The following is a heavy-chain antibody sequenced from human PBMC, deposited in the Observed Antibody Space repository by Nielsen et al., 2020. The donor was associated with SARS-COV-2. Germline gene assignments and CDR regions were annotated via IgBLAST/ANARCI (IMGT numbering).Heavy chain of an antibody. CDR2: ISYDGSNK. D-gene: IGHD1-26*01. CDR1: GFTFSSYA. CDR3: ARVNSGSYSGAFDI. J-gene: IGHJ3*02. V-gene: IGHV3-30*04. Sequence: GGSLRLSCAASGFTFSSYAMHWVRPAPGKGLEWVAVISYDGSNKYYADSVKGRFTISRDNSKNTLYLQMNSLRAEDTAVYYCARVNSGSYSGAFDIWGQGTMVTVSS.